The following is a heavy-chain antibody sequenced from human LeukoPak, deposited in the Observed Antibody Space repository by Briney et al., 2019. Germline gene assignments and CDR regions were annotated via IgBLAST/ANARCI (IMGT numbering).Heavy chain of an antibody. D-gene: IGHD3-10*02. Sequence: PGGSLRLSCAASGFTFSGYSMNWVRQAPGKGLEWVSYISSSSSTIYYTDSVKGRSTISSDNAKNSLYLQMNSLRAEDTAVYYCAELGITMIGGVWGKGTTVTISS. J-gene: IGHJ6*04. CDR1: GFTFSGYS. V-gene: IGHV3-48*01. CDR3: AELGITMIGGV. CDR2: ISSSSSTI.